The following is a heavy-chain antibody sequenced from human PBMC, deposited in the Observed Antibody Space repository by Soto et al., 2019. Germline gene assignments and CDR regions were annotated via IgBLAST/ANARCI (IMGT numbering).Heavy chain of an antibody. CDR3: ATGPSGDKVDS. J-gene: IGHJ4*02. CDR1: GGSISSGGYS. D-gene: IGHD7-27*01. V-gene: IGHV4-30-2*05. CDR2: IYHSGST. Sequence: SETLSLTCAVSGGSISSGGYSWSWIRQPPGKGLEWIGYIYHSGSTYNNPSLTSRVTISVDTSRNQFSLQLTSVSAADTAVYYCATGPSGDKVDSWGQGILVTVSS.